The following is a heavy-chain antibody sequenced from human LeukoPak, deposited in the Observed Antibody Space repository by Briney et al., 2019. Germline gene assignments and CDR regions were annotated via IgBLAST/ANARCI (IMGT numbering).Heavy chain of an antibody. J-gene: IGHJ2*01. V-gene: IGHV4-34*01. CDR2: INHSGST. CDR1: GGSFSGYY. D-gene: IGHD3-9*01. CDR3: ARDKVYFFDL. Sequence: SETLSLTCAVYGGSFSGYYWSWIRQPPGKGLEWIGEINHSGSTNYNPSLKSRVTISVDTSKNQFSLKLSSVTAADTAVYYCARDKVYFFDLWGRGTLVTVSS.